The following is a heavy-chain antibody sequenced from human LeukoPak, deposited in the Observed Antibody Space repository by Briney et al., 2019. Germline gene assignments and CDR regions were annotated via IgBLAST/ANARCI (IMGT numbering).Heavy chain of an antibody. J-gene: IGHJ5*02. V-gene: IGHV3-7*01. CDR2: INKDGREK. Sequence: GGSLRLSCAASGFTFSSYWMSWVRQAPGKGVERVANINKDGREKYYVDSVKGGFTISRDNAKNSLFLQMNSLRAEDTAVYYCAREPYCSGGSCYVSWFDPWGQGTLVTVSS. D-gene: IGHD2-15*01. CDR1: GFTFSSYW. CDR3: AREPYCSGGSCYVSWFDP.